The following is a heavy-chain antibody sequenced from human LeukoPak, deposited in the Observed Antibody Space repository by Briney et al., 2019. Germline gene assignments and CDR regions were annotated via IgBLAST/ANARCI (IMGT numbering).Heavy chain of an antibody. V-gene: IGHV4-34*01. CDR3: ARGPRITMVRGVIIPNWFDP. Sequence: PSETLSLTCAVYGGSFSGYYWSWIRQPPGKGLGWIGEINHIGSTNYNPSLKSRVTISVDTSKNQFSLKLSAVTAADTAVYYCARGPRITMVRGVIIPNWFDPWGQGTLVTVSS. CDR2: INHIGST. D-gene: IGHD3-10*01. CDR1: GGSFSGYY. J-gene: IGHJ5*02.